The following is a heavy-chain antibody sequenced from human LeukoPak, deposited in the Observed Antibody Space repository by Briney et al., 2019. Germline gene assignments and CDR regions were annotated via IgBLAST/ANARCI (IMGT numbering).Heavy chain of an antibody. CDR1: GYTFTGYY. CDR2: INPNSGAT. CDR3: ASVSALTGYSFYFDY. J-gene: IGHJ4*02. Sequence: GASVKVSCKASGYTFTGYYMHWVRQAPGQGLEWMGWINPNSGATNSAQKFQGRVTMTRDTSISTAYMEVNRLTSDDTAVYYCASVSALTGYSFYFDYWGQGTLVTVSS. D-gene: IGHD3-9*01. V-gene: IGHV1-2*02.